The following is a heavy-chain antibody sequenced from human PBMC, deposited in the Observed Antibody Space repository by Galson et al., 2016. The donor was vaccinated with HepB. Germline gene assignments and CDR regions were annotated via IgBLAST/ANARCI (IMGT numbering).Heavy chain of an antibody. CDR1: GGSISRYY. CDR2: IYFTGGT. Sequence: LSLTCSIFGGSISRYYWPWMRQPPGKGLEWIGNIYFTGGTNYNPSLKSRATISLDTSRNQFSLKLTSVTAADSALYYCARGNEYSSPFYYYYAMDVWGQGTTVTVSS. J-gene: IGHJ6*02. CDR3: ARGNEYSSPFYYYYAMDV. D-gene: IGHD6-6*01. V-gene: IGHV4-59*01.